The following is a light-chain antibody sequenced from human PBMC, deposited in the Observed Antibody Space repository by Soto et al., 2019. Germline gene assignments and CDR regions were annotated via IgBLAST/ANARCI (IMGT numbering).Light chain of an antibody. CDR1: STNIGNNY. Sequence: QSVLTQPPSVSGAPGQTVTISCSGSSTNIGNNYVSWYQHLPGTAPKLLIYDNSERPSGIPDRFSGSKSGTSATLDITGLQTGDEADYYCGTWDSSLSAGIFGGGTQLTVL. CDR2: DNS. CDR3: GTWDSSLSAGI. J-gene: IGLJ7*01. V-gene: IGLV1-51*01.